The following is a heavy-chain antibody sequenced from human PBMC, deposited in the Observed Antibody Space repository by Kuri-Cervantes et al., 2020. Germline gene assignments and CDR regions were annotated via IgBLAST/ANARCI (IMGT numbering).Heavy chain of an antibody. J-gene: IGHJ3*02. CDR1: GFTFSSHW. CDR3: ARDLYGGYAFDI. CDR2: MNSDGSIT. Sequence: GGSLRLSCAASGFTFSSHWMHWVRQAPGKGLVWVSRMNSDGSITNYADSVKGRFTISRDNAKNTLYLQMNGLRAEDTAVYYCARDLYGGYAFDIWGQGTMVTVSS. V-gene: IGHV3-74*01. D-gene: IGHD4-23*01.